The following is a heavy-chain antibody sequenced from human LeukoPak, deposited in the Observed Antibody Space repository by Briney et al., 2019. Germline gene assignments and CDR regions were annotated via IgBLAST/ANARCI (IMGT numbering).Heavy chain of an antibody. V-gene: IGHV3-30*18. D-gene: IGHD3-16*01. CDR3: AKIMSREYYFDY. CDR2: ISYDGSNK. Sequence: GGSLRLSCAASGFTFSSYAMSWVRQAPGKGLEWVAVISYDGSNKYYADSVEGRFTISRDNSKNTLYLQMNSLRAEDTAVYYCAKIMSREYYFDYWGQGTLVTVSS. CDR1: GFTFSSYA. J-gene: IGHJ4*02.